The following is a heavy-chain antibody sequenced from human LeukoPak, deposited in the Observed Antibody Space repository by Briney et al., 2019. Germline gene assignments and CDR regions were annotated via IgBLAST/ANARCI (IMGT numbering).Heavy chain of an antibody. CDR2: IHGSGST. V-gene: IGHV4-4*07. CDR1: DGSISTYY. CDR3: ARAPEFSSGWLLDS. Sequence: PSETLSLTCTVSDGSISTYYWSWIRQSAGKGLEWIGRIHGSGSTNYNPSLVSRVTMSIDTSKNQFSLKVSSVTAADTGVYYCARAPEFSSGWLLDSWGQGSLVTVSS. J-gene: IGHJ4*02. D-gene: IGHD6-19*01.